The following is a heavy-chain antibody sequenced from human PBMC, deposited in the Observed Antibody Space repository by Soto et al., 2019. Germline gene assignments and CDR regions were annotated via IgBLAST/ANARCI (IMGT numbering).Heavy chain of an antibody. CDR1: GGAFRSYT. CDR3: ARDEIAVANRVGMDV. CDR2: ITPIFGTA. D-gene: IGHD6-19*01. J-gene: IGHJ6*02. V-gene: IGHV1-69*06. Sequence: QVQLVQSGAEVKKPGSSVKVSCKASGGAFRSYTISWARQAPGQGLEWMGGITPIFGTANYAQKLEGRVTISADKSSTTAYMELSKLTSEDTAVYYCARDEIAVANRVGMDVWGQGTTVIVSS.